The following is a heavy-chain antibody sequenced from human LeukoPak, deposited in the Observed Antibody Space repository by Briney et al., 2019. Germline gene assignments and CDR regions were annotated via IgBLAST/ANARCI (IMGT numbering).Heavy chain of an antibody. CDR3: ARDDYGGNSYNWFDP. Sequence: PGGSLRLSCAASGFTFSSYAMYWVRQAPGKGLEWVAVISYDGSNKYYADSVKGRFTISRDNSKNTLYLQMNSLRAEDTAVYYCARDDYGGNSYNWFDPWGQGTLVTVSS. V-gene: IGHV3-30-3*01. D-gene: IGHD4-23*01. CDR2: ISYDGSNK. J-gene: IGHJ5*02. CDR1: GFTFSSYA.